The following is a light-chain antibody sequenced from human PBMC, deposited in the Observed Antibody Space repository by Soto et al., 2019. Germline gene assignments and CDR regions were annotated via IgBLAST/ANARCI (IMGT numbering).Light chain of an antibody. CDR1: SSDVGGYNY. V-gene: IGLV2-11*01. Sequence: QSVLTQPRSVSGSPGQSVTISCTGTSSDVGGYNYVSWYQQHPGKAPKLMIYDVSNRPSGVPDRFSGSKSGNTASLTISGLQAEAEADYYCCSYAGSYVVFGGGTKVTVL. J-gene: IGLJ2*01. CDR3: CSYAGSYVV. CDR2: DVS.